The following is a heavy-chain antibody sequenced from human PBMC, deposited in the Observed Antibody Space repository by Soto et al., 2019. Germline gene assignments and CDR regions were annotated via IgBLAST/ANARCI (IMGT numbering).Heavy chain of an antibody. J-gene: IGHJ5*02. Sequence: GASVKVSCKPSGHTFSAYYIHWVRQAPGQGLEWMGWINPNSGGTNYAQKFQGRVTMTRDTSISTAYMELSRLRSDDTAVYYCARGTLDIVVVPAATNNWFDPGGQGTLVTVSS. CDR3: ARGTLDIVVVPAATNNWFDP. CDR1: GHTFSAYY. CDR2: INPNSGGT. D-gene: IGHD2-2*01. V-gene: IGHV1-2*02.